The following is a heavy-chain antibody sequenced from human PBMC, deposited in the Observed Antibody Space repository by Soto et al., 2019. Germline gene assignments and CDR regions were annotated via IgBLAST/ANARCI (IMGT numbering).Heavy chain of an antibody. J-gene: IGHJ6*02. V-gene: IGHV1-2*04. CDR2: INPNSGGT. CDR1: GYTFTGYY. D-gene: IGHD2-15*01. CDR3: ARDGVDRNYGMDV. Sequence: ASVKVSCKASGYTFTGYYMHWVRQAPGQGLEWMGWINPNSGGTNYAQKFQGWVTMTRDTSIGTAYMELSRLRSDDTAVYYCARDGVDRNYGMDVWGQGTTVTVSS.